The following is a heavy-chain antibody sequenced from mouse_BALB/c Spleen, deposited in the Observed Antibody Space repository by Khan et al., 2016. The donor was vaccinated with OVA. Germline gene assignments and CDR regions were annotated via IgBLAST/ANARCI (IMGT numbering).Heavy chain of an antibody. CDR2: INPSTGYT. J-gene: IGHJ2*01. D-gene: IGHD1-1*01. CDR1: GYTFINYW. CDR3: ARRGLRWDFDY. Sequence: QVRLQQSGAELAKPGASVKMSFKASGYTFINYWILWVKQRPGQGLEWIGYINPSTGYTEYNQNFKDKATLTADKPSSTAYMQLNSLTSEDSEVYYCARRGLRWDFDYWGQGTTLTVSS. V-gene: IGHV1-7*01.